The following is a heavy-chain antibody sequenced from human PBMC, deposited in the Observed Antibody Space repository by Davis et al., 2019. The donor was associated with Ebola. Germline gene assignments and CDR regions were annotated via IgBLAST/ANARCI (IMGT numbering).Heavy chain of an antibody. J-gene: IGHJ4*02. V-gene: IGHV3-23*01. CDR2: LRGDSSRT. D-gene: IGHD4-17*01. CDR3: AKADYGDRFYFDS. CDR1: GFTFSSYA. Sequence: GESLKISCAASGFTFSSYAMSWVRQAPGKGLEWLSGLRGDSSRTYYADSGKGRFTISRDNSKNTLYLQMNSLRAEDTAVYYCAKADYGDRFYFDSWGLGTLVTVSS.